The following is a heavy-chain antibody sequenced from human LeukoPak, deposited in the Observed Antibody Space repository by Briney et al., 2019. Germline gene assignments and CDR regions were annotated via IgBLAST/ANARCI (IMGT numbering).Heavy chain of an antibody. J-gene: IGHJ3*02. Sequence: GGSLRLSCEASGFTSFNFPMTWVRKAPGKGLEWVSHIRSDGTITYADSVKGRFTISRDDAKTSVYLQMNSLRDEDTAMYYCARDNIWAFDIWGQGTMVTVSS. CDR2: IRSDGTI. D-gene: IGHD3-9*01. V-gene: IGHV3-48*02. CDR3: ARDNIWAFDI. CDR1: GFTSFNFP.